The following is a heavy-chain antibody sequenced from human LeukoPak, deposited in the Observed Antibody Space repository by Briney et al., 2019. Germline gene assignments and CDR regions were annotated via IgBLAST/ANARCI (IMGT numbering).Heavy chain of an antibody. D-gene: IGHD6-6*01. CDR2: KKQDGSEK. Sequence: PGGSLRLSCAASGFTFSSYWMSWVRQAPGKGRRGGANKKQDGSEKYYVDSVKGRFTISRDNAKNSLYLQMNSLRAEDTAVYYCARARSIAARPGTHFDYWGQGTLVTVSS. J-gene: IGHJ4*02. CDR3: ARARSIAARPGTHFDY. CDR1: GFTFSSYW. V-gene: IGHV3-7*01.